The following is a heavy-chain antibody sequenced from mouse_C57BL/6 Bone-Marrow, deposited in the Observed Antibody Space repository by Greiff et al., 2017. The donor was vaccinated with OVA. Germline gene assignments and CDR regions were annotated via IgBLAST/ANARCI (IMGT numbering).Heavy chain of an antibody. D-gene: IGHD1-1*01. J-gene: IGHJ1*03. CDR1: GYSITSDY. CDR3: ARGYGSSYGYFDV. V-gene: IGHV3-8*01. Sequence: EVKVVESGPGLAKPSQTLSLTCSVTGYSITSDYWNWIRKFPGNKLEYMGYISYSGSTYYDPSLKSRLSITRDTSKNQYYLQLNSVTTEDTATYYCARGYGSSYGYFDVWGTGTTVTVSS. CDR2: ISYSGST.